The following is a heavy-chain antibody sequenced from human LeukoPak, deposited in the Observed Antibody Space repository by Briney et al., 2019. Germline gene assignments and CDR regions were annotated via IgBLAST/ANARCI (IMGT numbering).Heavy chain of an antibody. CDR3: ARIRPVTTGLKGFYFDY. CDR1: GYTFSRYE. D-gene: IGHD1-1*01. V-gene: IGHV1-8*03. CDR2: MKTKSGKT. J-gene: IGHJ4*02. Sequence: ASVKVSCKTSGYTFSRYEINWVRQAAGRGGERVGWMKTKSGKTDYARNLQGRGTITRETSISTAYMDLSALRSEDTAVYYCARIRPVTTGLKGFYFDYWGQGTLVTVSS.